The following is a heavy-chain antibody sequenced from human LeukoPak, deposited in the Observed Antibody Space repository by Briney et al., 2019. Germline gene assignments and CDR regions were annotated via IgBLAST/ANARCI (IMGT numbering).Heavy chain of an antibody. D-gene: IGHD2-21*02. CDR3: ARGPPVVVTARFDY. V-gene: IGHV3-11*06. CDR2: ISSSSSYT. CDR1: GFTFSDYY. J-gene: IGHJ4*02. Sequence: GGSLRLSCAASGFTFSDYYMSWIRQAPGKGMERVSYISSSSSYTNYADSVKGRFTISRDNAKNSLYLQMNSLRAEDTAVYYCARGPPVVVTARFDYWGQGTLVTVSS.